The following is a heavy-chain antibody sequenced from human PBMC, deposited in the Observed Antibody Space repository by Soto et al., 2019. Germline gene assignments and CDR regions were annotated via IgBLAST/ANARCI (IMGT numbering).Heavy chain of an antibody. J-gene: IGHJ5*02. V-gene: IGHV1-24*01. D-gene: IGHD3-3*01. CDR2: FDPEDGET. CDR1: GYTLTELS. Sequence: GASVKVSCKVSGYTLTELSMHWGRQAPGKGLEWMGGFDPEDGETIYAQKFQGRVTMTEDTSTDTAYMELSSLRSEDTAVYYCATRGFWSGLDWFDPWGQGTLVTVSS. CDR3: ATRGFWSGLDWFDP.